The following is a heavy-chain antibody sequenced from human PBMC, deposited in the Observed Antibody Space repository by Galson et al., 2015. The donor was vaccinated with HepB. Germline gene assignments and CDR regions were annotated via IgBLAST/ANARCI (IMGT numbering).Heavy chain of an antibody. J-gene: IGHJ4*02. D-gene: IGHD6-19*01. Sequence: SLRLSCAASGFTFSSHAMSWVRQAPGKGLEWVSGISGSGGSTYYADSVKGRFTISRDKSKNTLYLQMDSLRAEDTAVYYCAKDLVGIGVAGISRAPEYWGQGTLVTVSS. CDR3: AKDLVGIGVAGISRAPEY. CDR2: ISGSGGST. V-gene: IGHV3-23*01. CDR1: GFTFSSHA.